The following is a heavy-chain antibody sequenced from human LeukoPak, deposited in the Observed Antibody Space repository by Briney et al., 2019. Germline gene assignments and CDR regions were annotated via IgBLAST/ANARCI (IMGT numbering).Heavy chain of an antibody. Sequence: GGSLRLSCAASGFTFSSYWMSWVRQAPGKGLERVANIKQDGSEEYYVDSVKGRFTISRDNAKNSLYLQMNSLRAEDTAVYYCARDDKQLVWNYYYYYMDVWGKGTTVTVSS. CDR2: IKQDGSEE. V-gene: IGHV3-7*01. D-gene: IGHD6-6*01. CDR3: ARDDKQLVWNYYYYYMDV. J-gene: IGHJ6*03. CDR1: GFTFSSYW.